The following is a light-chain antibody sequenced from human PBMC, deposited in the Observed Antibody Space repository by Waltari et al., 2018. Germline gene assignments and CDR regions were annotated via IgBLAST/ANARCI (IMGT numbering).Light chain of an antibody. V-gene: IGKV3D-15*01. CDR3: QQYTNWPLT. Sequence: EIVLTQSPATLSVSPGERATPSCWASQSIRSTLAWYQQKPGQAPRLLIYDASTRDTGIPVRFSGSGSGTYFTLTISSLQSEDFAVYYCQQYTNWPLTFGGGTKVEI. J-gene: IGKJ4*01. CDR1: QSIRST. CDR2: DAS.